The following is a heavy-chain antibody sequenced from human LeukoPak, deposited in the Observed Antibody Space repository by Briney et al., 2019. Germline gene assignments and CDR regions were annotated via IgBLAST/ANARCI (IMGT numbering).Heavy chain of an antibody. V-gene: IGHV1-8*03. CDR2: MNPNTGNA. D-gene: IGHD1-26*01. CDR3: ARVGYSNSYDY. CDR1: GYTFTNFD. Sequence: ASMKVSCKASGYTFTNFDINWVRQATGQGLERMGWMNPNTGNAGYAQKFQDRVTITWDASISTAYMDLSSLRSEDTAVYYCARVGYSNSYDYWGQGTLVTVSS. J-gene: IGHJ4*02.